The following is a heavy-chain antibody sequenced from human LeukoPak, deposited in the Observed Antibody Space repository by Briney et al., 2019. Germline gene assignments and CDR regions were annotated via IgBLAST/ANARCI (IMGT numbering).Heavy chain of an antibody. Sequence: ASVKVSCKASAYTFTSYAISWVRQAPGQGLEWMGGIIPIFGTANYAQKFQGRVTITADESTSTAYMELSSLRSEDTAVYYSARLDVSRGKGDYWGQGTLVTVSS. CDR1: AYTFTSYA. V-gene: IGHV1-69*13. CDR3: ARLDVSRGKGDY. CDR2: IIPIFGTA. D-gene: IGHD1-1*01. J-gene: IGHJ4*02.